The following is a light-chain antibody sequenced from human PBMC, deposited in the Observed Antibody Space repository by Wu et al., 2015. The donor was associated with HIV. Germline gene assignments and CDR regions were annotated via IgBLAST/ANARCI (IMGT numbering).Light chain of an antibody. J-gene: IGKJ2*03. CDR3: QQFGNSRYS. CDR2: AAS. Sequence: DIQMTQSPSSLSASVGDKVTLTCRASQAIRNSVAWLQQRPGQAPKLLVYAASTLESGVPSRFSGTGYGTDFTLTISRLEPEDFAVYYCQQFGNSRYSFGQGTKLQIK. CDR1: QAIRNS. V-gene: IGKV1-NL1*01.